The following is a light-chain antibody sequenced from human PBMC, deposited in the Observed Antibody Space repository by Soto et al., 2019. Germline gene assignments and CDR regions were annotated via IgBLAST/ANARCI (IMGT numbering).Light chain of an antibody. CDR1: SSDVGGYTY. CDR3: SSYTSSSTLYV. J-gene: IGLJ1*01. CDR2: EVN. Sequence: QSALTQPASVSGSPRHSITISCTGSSSDVGGYTYVSWYQQHPGKAPKLIIYEVNNRPSGVSHRFSGSKSGNTASLTISGLQAEDEADYYCSSYTSSSTLYVFGTGTKVTVL. V-gene: IGLV2-14*01.